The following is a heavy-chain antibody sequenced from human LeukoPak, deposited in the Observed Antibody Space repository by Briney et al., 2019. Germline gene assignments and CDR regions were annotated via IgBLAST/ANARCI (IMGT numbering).Heavy chain of an antibody. Sequence: ASVKVSCKASGYTFTSYGISWVRQAPRQGLEWMGWISAYNGNTNYAQKLQGRVTMTTDTSTSTAYMELRSLRSDDTAVYYCARGPPIVVVITTLYYYYYMDVWGKGTTVTVSS. V-gene: IGHV1-18*01. D-gene: IGHD3-22*01. CDR2: ISAYNGNT. CDR3: ARGPPIVVVITTLYYYYYMDV. J-gene: IGHJ6*03. CDR1: GYTFTSYG.